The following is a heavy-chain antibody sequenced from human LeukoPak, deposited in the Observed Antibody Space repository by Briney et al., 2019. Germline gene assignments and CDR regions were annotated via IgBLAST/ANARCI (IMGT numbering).Heavy chain of an antibody. J-gene: IGHJ4*02. CDR1: GFTFSSCA. CDR3: ARVYSHGYDSSGYYHAWYYFDY. V-gene: IGHV3-23*01. Sequence: PGGSLRLSCAASGFTFSSCAMSWVRQAPGKGLEWVSAISGSGGSTYYADSVKGRFTISRDNSKNTLYLQMNSLRAEDTAVYYCARVYSHGYDSSGYYHAWYYFDYWGQGTLVTVSS. CDR2: ISGSGGST. D-gene: IGHD3-22*01.